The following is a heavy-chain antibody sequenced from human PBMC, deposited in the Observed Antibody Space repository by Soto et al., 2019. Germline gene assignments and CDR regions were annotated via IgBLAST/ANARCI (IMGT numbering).Heavy chain of an antibody. CDR1: DDSITTSW. CDR2: VYHGGYT. Sequence: PSETLSLTCAVSDDSITTSWWSWVRQPPGKGLEWIGEVYHGGYTNYNPSLESRVSISVDLSKNQFSLNLRSVTAADTAVYYCAKNGAYALDYWGQGTLVTVS. V-gene: IGHV4-4*02. CDR3: AKNGAYALDY. J-gene: IGHJ4*02. D-gene: IGHD2-21*01.